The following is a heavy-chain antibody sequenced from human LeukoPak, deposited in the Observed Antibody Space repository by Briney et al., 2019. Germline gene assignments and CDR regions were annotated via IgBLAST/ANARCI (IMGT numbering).Heavy chain of an antibody. Sequence: PSETLSLTCAVYGGSFSGYYWSWIRQPPGKGLEWIGDINHSGSTNYNPSLKSRVTISVDTSKNQFSLKLSSVTAADTAVYYCARGGRFRYYSDSSGYYLDYWGQGTLVTVSS. CDR2: INHSGST. J-gene: IGHJ4*02. CDR3: ARGGRFRYYSDSSGYYLDY. CDR1: GGSFSGYY. D-gene: IGHD3-22*01. V-gene: IGHV4-34*01.